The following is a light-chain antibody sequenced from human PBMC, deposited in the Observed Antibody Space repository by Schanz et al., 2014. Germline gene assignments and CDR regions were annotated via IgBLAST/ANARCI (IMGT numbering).Light chain of an antibody. CDR2: GAS. V-gene: IGKV1-27*01. CDR1: QGISNY. Sequence: DIQMTQSPSSLSASVGDRVTVTCRASQGISNYLAWYQQKPGKVPKFLIYGASTLQSGVPSRFSGGGSGTDFTLTISSLQPEDVATYFCQQYNSAPWTFGQGTKVEIE. J-gene: IGKJ1*01. CDR3: QQYNSAPWT.